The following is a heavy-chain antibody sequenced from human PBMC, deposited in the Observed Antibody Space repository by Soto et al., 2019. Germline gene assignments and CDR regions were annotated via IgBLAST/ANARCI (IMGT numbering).Heavy chain of an antibody. CDR2: FYFTGST. V-gene: IGHV4-59*02. Sequence: SETLSLTCTVSGASVSSDYWIWFRQPPGKGLEWIGYFYFTGSTKYKSSLKSRVAISVDTSKNQFSLNLTSVTAADTAMYYCARASRIFRVEYWGQGSQVTVSS. J-gene: IGHJ4*02. CDR3: ARASRIFRVEY. CDR1: GASVSSDY.